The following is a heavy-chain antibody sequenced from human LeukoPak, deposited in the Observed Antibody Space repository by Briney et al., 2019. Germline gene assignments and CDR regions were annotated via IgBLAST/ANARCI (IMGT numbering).Heavy chain of an antibody. D-gene: IGHD5-12*01. V-gene: IGHV3-30*02. J-gene: IGHJ4*02. CDR2: VRYDESNK. CDR1: GFVFSNYG. CDR3: AKDSNTGYVSVGPDY. Sequence: GGSLRLSCQTSGFVFSNYGMHWVRQAPGTGLEWVAFVRYDESNKYYADSLKGRFTISRDNSRNTVYLQINSLRAEDTGVYSCAKDSNTGYVSVGPDYWGLGTLVTVSS.